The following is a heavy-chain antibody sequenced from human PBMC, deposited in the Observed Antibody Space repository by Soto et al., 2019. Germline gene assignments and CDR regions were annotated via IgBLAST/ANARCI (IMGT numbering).Heavy chain of an antibody. CDR1: GYTFTSYG. V-gene: IGHV1-18*01. J-gene: IGHJ6*02. CDR3: ARDFGGNGNDYYYGMDV. D-gene: IGHD3-10*01. Sequence: QVQLVQSGAEVKKPWASVKVSCKASGYTFTSYGISWVRQAPGQGLEWMGWISAYNGNTNYAQKLQGRVTMTTDTSTSTAYMELRSLRSDDTAVYYCARDFGGNGNDYYYGMDVWGQGTTVTVSS. CDR2: ISAYNGNT.